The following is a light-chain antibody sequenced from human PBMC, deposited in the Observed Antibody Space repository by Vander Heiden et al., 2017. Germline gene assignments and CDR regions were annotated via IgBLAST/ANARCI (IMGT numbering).Light chain of an antibody. CDR3: AAWDDSLDGRV. Sequence: QSVLTQPPSASGTPGQRVTISCSGSRSNIGSNTVNWYQQLPGTAPKLLIYSNDQRPSGVPDRFSGSKSGTSASLAISGLQFEDEADYYCAAWDDSLDGRVFGGGTKVTVL. V-gene: IGLV1-44*01. CDR2: SND. J-gene: IGLJ3*02. CDR1: RSNIGSNT.